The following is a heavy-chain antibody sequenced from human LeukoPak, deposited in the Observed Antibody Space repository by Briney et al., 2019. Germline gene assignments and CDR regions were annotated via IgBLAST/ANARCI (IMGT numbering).Heavy chain of an antibody. CDR1: GGSFSGYY. Sequence: SETLSLTCAVYGGSFSGYYWSWIRQPPGKGLEWIGEINHSGSINYNPSLKSRVTISVDTSKNQFSLKLSSVTAADTAVYYCARGTSRPYSSSRFDPWGQGTLVTVSS. J-gene: IGHJ5*02. V-gene: IGHV4-34*01. CDR3: ARGTSRPYSSSRFDP. CDR2: INHSGSI. D-gene: IGHD6-13*01.